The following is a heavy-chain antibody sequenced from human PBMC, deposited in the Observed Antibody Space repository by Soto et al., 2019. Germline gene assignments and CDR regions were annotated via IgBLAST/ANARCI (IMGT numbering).Heavy chain of an antibody. Sequence: QVQLVQSGAEVKKPGSSVKVSCKASGGTFSSYTIAWVRQAPGQGLEWMGGIIPIFGTTNYAQKFQGRVTITADKSTTTAYMELSSLGFEDTAIYWCASGVLVPRIYYYYEMDVWGQGTTVTVSS. J-gene: IGHJ6*02. V-gene: IGHV1-69*06. CDR2: IIPIFGTT. CDR3: ASGVLVPRIYYYYEMDV. CDR1: GGTFSSYT. D-gene: IGHD5-12*01.